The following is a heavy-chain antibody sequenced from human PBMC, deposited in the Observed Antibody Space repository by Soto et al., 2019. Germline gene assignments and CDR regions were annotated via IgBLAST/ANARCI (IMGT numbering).Heavy chain of an antibody. V-gene: IGHV3-11*01. CDR1: GFTFREYY. J-gene: IGHJ3*02. CDR2: ISSSGGTM. D-gene: IGHD2-2*01. CDR3: ARDDCSSSSCYEDAFDI. Sequence: PGGTLTLSCAAAGFTFREYYRRWIRQAPGRGLVWLSYISSSGGTMYYGDSVRGRFTICRDNAKNSMYLQMNSLRAEDTAVYYCARDDCSSSSCYEDAFDIWGQGTMVTVSS.